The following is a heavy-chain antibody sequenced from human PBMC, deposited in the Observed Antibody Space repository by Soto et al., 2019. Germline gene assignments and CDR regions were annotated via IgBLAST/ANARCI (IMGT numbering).Heavy chain of an antibody. CDR2: IYYSGST. D-gene: IGHD3-3*01. CDR1: GGSISSYY. CDR3: ARHASYDFWSGYYYFDY. V-gene: IGHV4-59*01. J-gene: IGHJ4*02. Sequence: SETLSLTCTVSGGSISSYYWSWIRQPPGKGLEWIGYIYYSGSTNYNPSLKSRVTISVDTSKNQFSLKLSSVTAADTAVYYCARHASYDFWSGYYYFDYWGQGTLVTVSS.